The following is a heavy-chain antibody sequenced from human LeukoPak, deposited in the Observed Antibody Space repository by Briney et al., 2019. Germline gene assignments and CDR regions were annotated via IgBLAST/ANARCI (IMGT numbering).Heavy chain of an antibody. J-gene: IGHJ5*02. Sequence: GASVKVSCKVSGYTLTELSMHWVRQAPGKGLEWMGGFDPEDGETIYAQKFQGRVTITADESTSTAYMELSSLRSEDTAVYYCAREVPPGDYDSSGYPNWFDPWGQGTLVTVSS. CDR1: GYTLTELS. D-gene: IGHD3-22*01. CDR2: FDPEDGET. CDR3: AREVPPGDYDSSGYPNWFDP. V-gene: IGHV1-24*01.